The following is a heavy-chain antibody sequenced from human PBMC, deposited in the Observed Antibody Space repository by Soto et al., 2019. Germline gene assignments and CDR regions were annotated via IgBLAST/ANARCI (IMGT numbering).Heavy chain of an antibody. CDR3: AGGGPSIAARGFDY. CDR2: INPNSGGT. D-gene: IGHD6-6*01. Sequence: QVQLVQSGAEVKKPGASVKVSCKASGYTFTGYYMHWVRQAPGQGLEWRGWINPNSGGTNYAQKFQCRVTMISDTSIITAYMELSRLRSEDTAVYYCAGGGPSIAARGFDYWGQGTLVTVSS. V-gene: IGHV1-2*02. CDR1: GYTFTGYY. J-gene: IGHJ4*02.